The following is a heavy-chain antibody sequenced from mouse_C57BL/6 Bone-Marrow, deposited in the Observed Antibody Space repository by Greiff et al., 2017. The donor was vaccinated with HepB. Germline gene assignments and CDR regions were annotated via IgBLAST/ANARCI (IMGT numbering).Heavy chain of an antibody. CDR2: INPYNGGT. CDR1: GYTFTDYY. D-gene: IGHD1-1*01. Sequence: VQLQQSGPVLVKPGASVKMSCKASGYTFTDYYMNWVKQSHGKSLEWIGVINPYNGGTSYNQKFKGKATLTVDKSSSTAYMELNSLTSEDSAVYYCARRRSGWYFDVWGTGTTVTVSS. V-gene: IGHV1-19*01. J-gene: IGHJ1*03. CDR3: ARRRSGWYFDV.